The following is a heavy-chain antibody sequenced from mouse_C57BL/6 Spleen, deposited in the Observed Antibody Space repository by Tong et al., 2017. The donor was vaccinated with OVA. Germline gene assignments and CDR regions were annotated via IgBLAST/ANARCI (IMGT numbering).Heavy chain of an antibody. CDR2: IDPETGGT. Sequence: VQLQESGAELVRPGASVTLSCKASGYTFTDYEMHWVKQTPVHGLEWIGAIDPETGGTAYNQKFKGKAILTADKSSSTAYMQLNSLTSEDSAVYYCAREGGFAYWGQGTLVTVSA. CDR3: AREGGFAY. CDR1: GYTFTDYE. V-gene: IGHV1-15*01. J-gene: IGHJ3*01.